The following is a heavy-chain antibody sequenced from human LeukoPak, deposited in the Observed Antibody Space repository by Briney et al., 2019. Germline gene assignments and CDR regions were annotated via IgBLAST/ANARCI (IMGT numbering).Heavy chain of an antibody. CDR1: GYAFTSYY. CDR2: INPSGGST. V-gene: IGHV1-46*01. CDR3: ARTCSSTSCPPYGMDV. J-gene: IGHJ6*02. D-gene: IGHD2-2*01. Sequence: ASVKVSCKASGYAFTSYYMHWVRQAPEQGLEWMGIINPSGGSTSYAQKFQGRVTMTRDTSTSTVYMELSSLRSEDTAVYYCARTCSSTSCPPYGMDVWGQGTTVTVSS.